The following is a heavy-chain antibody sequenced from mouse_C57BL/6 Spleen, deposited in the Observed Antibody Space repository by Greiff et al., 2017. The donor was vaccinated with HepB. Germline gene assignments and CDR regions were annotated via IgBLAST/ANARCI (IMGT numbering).Heavy chain of an antibody. D-gene: IGHD1-1*01. V-gene: IGHV1-42*01. CDR2: INPSTGGT. Sequence: EVQGVESGPELVKPGASVKISCKASGYSFTGYYMNWVKQSPEKSLEWIGEINPSTGGTTYNQKFKAKATLTVDKSSSTAYMQLKSLTSEDSAVYYCARGEVYYYGSSYGYAMDYWGQGTSVTVSS. J-gene: IGHJ4*01. CDR1: GYSFTGYY. CDR3: ARGEVYYYGSSYGYAMDY.